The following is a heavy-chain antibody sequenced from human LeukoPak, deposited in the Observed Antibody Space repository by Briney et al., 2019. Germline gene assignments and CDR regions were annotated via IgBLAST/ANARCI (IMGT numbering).Heavy chain of an antibody. J-gene: IGHJ4*02. D-gene: IGHD5-12*01. V-gene: IGHV4-31*03. Sequence: SETLSLTCTVSGGSISSGGYYWSWIRQHPGKGLEWIGYIFYSGSTSYNPSLKSRVTLSVDTSKNQFSLKLSSVTAADTAAYYCARDIGGRYSGYDVSGGFDYWGQGTLVTVSS. CDR3: ARDIGGRYSGYDVSGGFDY. CDR1: GGSISSGGYY. CDR2: IFYSGST.